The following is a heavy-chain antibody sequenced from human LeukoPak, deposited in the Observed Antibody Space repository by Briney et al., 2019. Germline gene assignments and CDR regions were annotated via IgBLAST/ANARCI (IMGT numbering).Heavy chain of an antibody. J-gene: IGHJ3*02. CDR1: GFTFSSYA. D-gene: IGHD3-22*01. V-gene: IGHV3-23*01. CDR2: ISGSGGST. Sequence: PGGSLRLSCAASGFTFSSYAMSWVRQAPGKGLEWVSAISGSGGSTYYADSVKGRFTISRDNSKNTLYLQMNSLRAEDTAVYYCAKELRHYYDSSGYYNDAFDIWGQGTMVTVSS. CDR3: AKELRHYYDSSGYYNDAFDI.